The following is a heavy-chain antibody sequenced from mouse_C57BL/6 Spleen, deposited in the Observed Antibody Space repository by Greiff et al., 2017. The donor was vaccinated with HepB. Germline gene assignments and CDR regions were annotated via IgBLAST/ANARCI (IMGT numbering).Heavy chain of an antibody. CDR2: ISSGGSYT. Sequence: EVMLVESGGDLVKPGGSLKLSCAASGFTFSSYGMSWVRQTPDKRLEWVATISSGGSYTYYPDSVKGRFTISRDNAKNTLYLQMSSLKSEDTAMYYSARHGTGTGRYYFDYWGQGTTLTVSS. CDR3: ARHGTGTGRYYFDY. CDR1: GFTFSSYG. D-gene: IGHD4-1*01. V-gene: IGHV5-6*02. J-gene: IGHJ2*01.